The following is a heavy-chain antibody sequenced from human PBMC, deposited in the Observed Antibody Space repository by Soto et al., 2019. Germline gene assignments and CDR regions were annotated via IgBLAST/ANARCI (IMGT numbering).Heavy chain of an antibody. CDR3: ARDQMGTITGGLDV. D-gene: IGHD1-1*01. J-gene: IGHJ6*02. V-gene: IGHV1-69*01. CDR1: GGTFSNYA. CDR2: IIPMFGTT. Sequence: QLQLVQSGAEVKNHGSSVKVSCEPSGGTFSNYAVSWVRQAPGQGLEWVGGIIPMFGTTHYAPKFQGRVTINADESTTTVYMELSSLRSDDTAVYYCARDQMGTITGGLDVWGQGTSVTVSS.